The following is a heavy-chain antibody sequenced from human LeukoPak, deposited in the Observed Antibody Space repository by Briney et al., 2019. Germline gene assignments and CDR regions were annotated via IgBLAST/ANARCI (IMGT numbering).Heavy chain of an antibody. J-gene: IGHJ4*02. D-gene: IGHD6-19*01. V-gene: IGHV3-21*01. CDR1: GFTFSSLA. Sequence: GGSLRLSCVASGFTFSSLAMNWVRQAPGKGLEWFSSISSNSTYIQYADSVKGRFTISRDNARNSLYLQMNSLRAEDTAVYYCASLPWLVRWIYYWGQGTLATVSS. CDR2: ISSNSTYI. CDR3: ASLPWLVRWIYY.